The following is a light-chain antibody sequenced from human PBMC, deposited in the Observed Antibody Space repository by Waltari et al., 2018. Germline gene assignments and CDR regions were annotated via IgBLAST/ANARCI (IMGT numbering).Light chain of an antibody. Sequence: QSTLTQPASVSGSPGQSITISCTGTTSTFGSYALVSWYQQHPDKAPKHMVYEGTKRPPGISTRFSGAKSGNTASLTISGLQAEDEADYYCCSYAGNTVWVFGGGTKLTVL. CDR2: EGT. V-gene: IGLV2-23*01. CDR3: CSYAGNTVWV. J-gene: IGLJ3*02. CDR1: TSTFGSYAL.